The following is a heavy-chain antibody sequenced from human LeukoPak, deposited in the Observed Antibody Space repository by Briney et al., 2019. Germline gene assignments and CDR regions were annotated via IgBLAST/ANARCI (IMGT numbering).Heavy chain of an antibody. CDR3: AREGIAAAGTRVNFQH. V-gene: IGHV1-2*04. CDR2: INPNSGGT. CDR1: GYTFTGYY. D-gene: IGHD6-13*01. Sequence: ASVKVSCKASGYTFTGYYMRWVRQAPGQGLEWMGWINPNSGGTNYAQKFQGWVTMTRDTSISTAYMELSRLRSDDTAVYYCAREGIAAAGTRVNFQHWGQGTLVTVSS. J-gene: IGHJ1*01.